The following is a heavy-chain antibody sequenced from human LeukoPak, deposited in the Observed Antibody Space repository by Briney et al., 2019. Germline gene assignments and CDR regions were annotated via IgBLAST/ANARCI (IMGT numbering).Heavy chain of an antibody. CDR2: IYHSGST. CDR3: GRRGRNPDNPYN. Sequence: SGTLSLTCAVSGGSISSSNWWSWVRQPPGKWLEWIGEIYHSGSTNYNPSLKSRVTISVDKSKNQFSLKLSSVTAADTAVYYCGRRGRNPDNPYNGGQGTLVTVSS. CDR1: GGSISSSNW. V-gene: IGHV4-4*02. D-gene: IGHD1-1*01. J-gene: IGHJ4*02.